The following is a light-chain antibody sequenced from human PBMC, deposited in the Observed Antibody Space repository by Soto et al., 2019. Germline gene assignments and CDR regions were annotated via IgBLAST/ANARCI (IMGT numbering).Light chain of an antibody. J-gene: IGKJ3*01. Sequence: IQLTHSPSSLSASVLYIVTITFRSSQGIISYLAWYQQKPGKAPKLLIYAASTLQSGVPSRFSGSGSGTDFTLTISSLQPEDFATYYCKQLNSYPHFGPGTKVDIK. CDR2: AAS. CDR3: KQLNSYPH. CDR1: QGIISY. V-gene: IGKV1-9*01.